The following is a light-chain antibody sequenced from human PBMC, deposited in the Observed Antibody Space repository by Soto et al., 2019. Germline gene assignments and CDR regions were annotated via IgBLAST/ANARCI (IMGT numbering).Light chain of an antibody. CDR1: SSNIGSDY. J-gene: IGLJ1*01. V-gene: IGLV1-47*01. CDR2: RNN. CDR3: AAWDDSLSGYV. Sequence: QSVLTQPPSASGTPGQRVTISCSGSSSNIGSDYVYWYQQFPGTAPKLLIYRNNQRPSGVPERFSGSKSGTSASLAISGLRSEDEADYYCAAWDDSLSGYVFGTGTKVTVL.